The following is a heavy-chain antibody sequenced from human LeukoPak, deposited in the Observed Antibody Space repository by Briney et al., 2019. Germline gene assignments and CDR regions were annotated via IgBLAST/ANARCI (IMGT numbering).Heavy chain of an antibody. CDR2: ISGSGGST. J-gene: IGHJ4*02. CDR3: AKGRGYDFWSGYYTGYFDY. D-gene: IGHD3-3*01. Sequence: PGGSLRLSCAASGFTFSSYAMSWVRQAPGKGLEWVSAISGSGGSTYYADSVKGRFTISRDNSKNTLYLQMNSLRAGDTAVYYCAKGRGYDFWSGYYTGYFDYWGQGTLVTVSS. CDR1: GFTFSSYA. V-gene: IGHV3-23*01.